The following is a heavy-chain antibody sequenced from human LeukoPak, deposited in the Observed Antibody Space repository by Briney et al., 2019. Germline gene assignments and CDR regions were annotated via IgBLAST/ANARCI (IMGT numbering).Heavy chain of an antibody. J-gene: IGHJ4*02. D-gene: IGHD3-22*01. Sequence: ASVKVSCKASGYTFTGYYMHWVRQAPGQGLEWMGWINPNSGGTNYAQKFQGRVTMTRDTSTSTAYMELSRLRSDDTAVYYCAREEGFTMITPSPGGADYWGQGTLVTVSS. CDR1: GYTFTGYY. CDR3: AREEGFTMITPSPGGADY. CDR2: INPNSGGT. V-gene: IGHV1-2*02.